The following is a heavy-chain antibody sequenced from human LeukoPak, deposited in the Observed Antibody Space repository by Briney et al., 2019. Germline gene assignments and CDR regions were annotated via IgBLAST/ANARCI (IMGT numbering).Heavy chain of an antibody. CDR1: GFTVSSDY. CDR3: ARNWFDP. J-gene: IGHJ5*02. V-gene: IGHV3-53*05. Sequence: PGRSLRLSCAASGFTVSSDYMSWVRQAPGKGLEWVSVIYSGGSTYYADSVKGRFTISRDKSKNTVYLQMNSLRFKDTAMYYCARNWFDPWGQGTLVTVSS. CDR2: IYSGGST.